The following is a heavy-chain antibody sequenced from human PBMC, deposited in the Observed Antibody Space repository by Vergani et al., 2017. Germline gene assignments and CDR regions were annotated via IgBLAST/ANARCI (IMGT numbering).Heavy chain of an antibody. CDR2: IYSGGST. Sequence: VQLVESGGGVVQPGRSLRLSCAASGFTFSSYAMHWVRQAPGKGLEWVSVIYSGGSTYYADSVKGRFTISRHNSKNTLYLQMNSLRAEDTAVYYCARDRVDIVATTTYYYYYYGMDVWGQGTTVTVSS. J-gene: IGHJ6*02. D-gene: IGHD5-12*01. CDR3: ARDRVDIVATTTYYYYYYGMDV. V-gene: IGHV3-53*04. CDR1: GFTFSSYA.